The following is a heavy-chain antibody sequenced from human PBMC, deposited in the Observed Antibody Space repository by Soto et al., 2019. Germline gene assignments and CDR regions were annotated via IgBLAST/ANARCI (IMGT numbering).Heavy chain of an antibody. Sequence: QVQLQESGPGLVKPSQTLSLTCTVSGGSISSGGYYWSWIRQHPGKALEWIGYIDYRGSTYYNPSLKSRVTIAVDTSKNQFSLKLSSVTAADTAVYYCARAGTDLIQLETQHYYYYGMEVWGQGTTVTVSS. CDR2: IDYRGST. CDR1: GGSISSGGYY. J-gene: IGHJ6*02. D-gene: IGHD1-1*01. V-gene: IGHV4-31*03. CDR3: ARAGTDLIQLETQHYYYYGMEV.